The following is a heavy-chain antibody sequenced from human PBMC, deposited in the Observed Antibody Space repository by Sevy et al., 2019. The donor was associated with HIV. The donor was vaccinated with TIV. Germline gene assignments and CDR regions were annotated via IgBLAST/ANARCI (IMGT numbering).Heavy chain of an antibody. Sequence: ASVKVSCKVSGYTLTKLSMHWVRQAPGKGLECMRSFDAEDGETIYAQKFQGRVIMTYDRSTDTAYMELSSLRFEDTAVFYCATTKDYYDISGDPFDYWGQGTLVTVSS. CDR1: GYTLTKLS. CDR3: ATTKDYYDISGDPFDY. CDR2: FDAEDGET. J-gene: IGHJ4*02. V-gene: IGHV1-24*01. D-gene: IGHD3-22*01.